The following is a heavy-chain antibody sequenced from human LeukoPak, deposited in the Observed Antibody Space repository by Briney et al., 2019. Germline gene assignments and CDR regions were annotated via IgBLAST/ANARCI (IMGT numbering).Heavy chain of an antibody. J-gene: IGHJ6*03. CDR1: GDSISRSSDY. Sequence: SETLSLTCTVSGDSISRSSDYWGWIRQPPGKGPEWIGSVYYIGSTFYNPSLKSRLTISINTSKNQFSLKLRSVTAADTAVYYCARSTYGSGSYYYYYYYYMDVWGKGTTVTVSS. CDR3: ARSTYGSGSYYYYYYYYMDV. CDR2: VYYIGST. V-gene: IGHV4-39*07. D-gene: IGHD3-10*01.